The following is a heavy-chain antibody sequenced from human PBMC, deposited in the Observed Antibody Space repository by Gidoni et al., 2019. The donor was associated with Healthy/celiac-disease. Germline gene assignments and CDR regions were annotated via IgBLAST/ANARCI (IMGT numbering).Heavy chain of an antibody. CDR1: GGTFSSYA. D-gene: IGHD3-22*01. CDR3: ARLAYYYYDSSGYYQFDY. J-gene: IGHJ4*02. Sequence: QVQLVQSGAEVKKPGSSVKVSCKASGGTFSSYAISWVRQAPGQGLEWMGGIIPIFGTANYAQKFQGRVTITADESTSTAYMELSSLRSEDTAVYYCARLAYYYYDSSGYYQFDYWGQGTLVTVSS. V-gene: IGHV1-69*01. CDR2: IIPIFGTA.